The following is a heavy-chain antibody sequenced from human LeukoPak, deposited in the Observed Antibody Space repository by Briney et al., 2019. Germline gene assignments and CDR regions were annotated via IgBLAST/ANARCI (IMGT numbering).Heavy chain of an antibody. D-gene: IGHD3-3*01. J-gene: IGHJ4*02. Sequence: SETLSLTCTVSGGSISSGSYYWSWIRQPAGKGLEWIGRIYTSGSTTYNPSLKSRVTISVDTSKNQFSLKLSSVTAADTAVYYCAREGDDFWSGYNDYWGQGTLVTVSS. V-gene: IGHV4-61*02. CDR1: GGSISSGSYY. CDR2: IYTSGST. CDR3: AREGDDFWSGYNDY.